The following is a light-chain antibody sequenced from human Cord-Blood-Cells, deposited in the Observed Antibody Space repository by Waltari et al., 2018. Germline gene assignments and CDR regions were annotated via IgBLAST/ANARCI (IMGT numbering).Light chain of an antibody. CDR2: DAS. J-gene: IGKJ1*01. Sequence: EIVLTQSPATLSLSPGESATLPCRASQSVSSYLAWYQQKPGQAPRLLIYDASNRATGIPARFSGSGSGTDFTLTISSLEPEDFAVYYCQQRSNWPPGWTFGQGTKVEIK. V-gene: IGKV3-11*01. CDR1: QSVSSY. CDR3: QQRSNWPPGWT.